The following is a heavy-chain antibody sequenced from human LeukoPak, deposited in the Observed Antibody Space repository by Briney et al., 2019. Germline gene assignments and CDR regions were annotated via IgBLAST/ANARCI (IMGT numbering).Heavy chain of an antibody. CDR3: ARGVLRFLEWLNRGDYFDY. D-gene: IGHD3-3*01. CDR1: GGSISSYY. CDR2: THYSGST. J-gene: IGHJ4*02. Sequence: PSETLSLTCTVSGGSISSYYWSWIRQPPGKGLEWIGYTHYSGSTNYNPSLKSRVTISIDTSKNQFSLKLSSVTAADTAVYYCARGVLRFLEWLNRGDYFDYWGQGTLVTVSS. V-gene: IGHV4-59*12.